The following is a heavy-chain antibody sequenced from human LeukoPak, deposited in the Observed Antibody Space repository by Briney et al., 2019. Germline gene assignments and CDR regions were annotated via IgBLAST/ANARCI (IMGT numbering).Heavy chain of an antibody. J-gene: IGHJ4*02. CDR3: TKDSGHHRTDC. V-gene: IGHV4-39*02. CDR2: VYYNGIT. D-gene: IGHD1-26*01. Sequence: SETLSLTCSVSGGSISSNGYYWGWIRQAPGKGLEWIGSVYYNGITHYNPNPSLKSRATVSIDTSKSQFSLKLRSVTAADTAVYYCTKDSGHHRTDCWGQGTLVTVSS. CDR1: GGSISSNGYY.